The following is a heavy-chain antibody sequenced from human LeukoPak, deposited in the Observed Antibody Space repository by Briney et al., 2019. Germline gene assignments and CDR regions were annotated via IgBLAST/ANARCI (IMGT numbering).Heavy chain of an antibody. CDR2: ISGSGSIT. J-gene: IGHJ4*02. Sequence: GGSLRLSCAASGFTFSSYAMSWVRQAPGKGLEWVSAISGSGSITYYADSVKGRFTISRDNSKNTLYLQMNSLRAEDTAVYYCARVPVVTFDYWGQGTLVTVSS. D-gene: IGHD4-23*01. CDR1: GFTFSSYA. V-gene: IGHV3-23*01. CDR3: ARVPVVTFDY.